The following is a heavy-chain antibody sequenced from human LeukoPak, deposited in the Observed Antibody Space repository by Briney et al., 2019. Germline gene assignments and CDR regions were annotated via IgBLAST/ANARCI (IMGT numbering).Heavy chain of an antibody. CDR2: INPNSGGT. D-gene: IGHD3-3*01. V-gene: IGHV1-2*02. CDR1: GYTFTGYY. J-gene: IGHJ4*02. CDR3: ARDSGEARFWSGSYFDY. Sequence: ASVKVSCKASGYTFTGYYMHWVRQAPGQGLEWMGWINPNSGGTTYAQKFQGRVTMTRDTSISTAYMELSRLRSDDTAVYYCARDSGEARFWSGSYFDYWGQGTLVTVSS.